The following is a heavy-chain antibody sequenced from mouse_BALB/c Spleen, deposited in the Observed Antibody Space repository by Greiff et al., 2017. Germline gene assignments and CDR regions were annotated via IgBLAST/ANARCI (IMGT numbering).Heavy chain of an antibody. V-gene: IGHV2-9*02. D-gene: IGHD2-14*01. J-gene: IGHJ3*01. CDR1: GFSLTSYG. Sequence: QVQLKESGPGLVAPSQSLSITCTVSGFSLTSYGVHWVRQPPGKGLEWLGVIWAGGSTNYNSALMSRLSISKDNSKSQVFLKMNSLQTDDTAMYYCARDTGYRYDAAWFAYWGQGTLVTVSA. CDR3: ARDTGYRYDAAWFAY. CDR2: IWAGGST.